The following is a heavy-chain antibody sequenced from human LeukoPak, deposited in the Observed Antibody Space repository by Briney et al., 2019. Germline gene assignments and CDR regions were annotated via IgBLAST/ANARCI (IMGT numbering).Heavy chain of an antibody. CDR1: GYTFTGYY. J-gene: IGHJ3*02. CDR2: INPNSGGT. D-gene: IGHD3-10*01. CDR3: ARDGAGFGELLVSDAFDI. V-gene: IGHV1-2*04. Sequence: GASVKVSCKASGYTFTGYYLHWVRQAPGQGLEWMGRINPNSGGTNYAQKFQGWVTMTRDTSIRTVYMEVSRLRSEDTAVYYCARDGAGFGELLVSDAFDIWGQGTMVTVSS.